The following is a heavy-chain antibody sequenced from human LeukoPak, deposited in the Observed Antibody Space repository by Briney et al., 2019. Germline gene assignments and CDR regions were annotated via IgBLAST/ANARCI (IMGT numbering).Heavy chain of an antibody. D-gene: IGHD6-13*01. CDR2: IYHSGST. CDR1: GGSISSGGYS. V-gene: IGHV4-30-2*01. J-gene: IGHJ4*02. Sequence: SETLSLTRAVSGGSISSGGYSWSWIRQPPGKGLEWIGYIYHSGSTYYNPSLKSRVTISVDRSKNQFSLKLSSVTAADTAVYYCAARRPFLGIHWGQGTLVTVSS. CDR3: AARRPFLGIH.